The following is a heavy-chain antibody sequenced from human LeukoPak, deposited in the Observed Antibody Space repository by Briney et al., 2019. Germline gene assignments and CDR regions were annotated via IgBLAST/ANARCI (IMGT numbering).Heavy chain of an antibody. CDR3: ATHSGNYFYYFDN. CDR2: IYPGDSGT. V-gene: IGHV5-51*01. D-gene: IGHD1-26*01. CDR1: GYSFTSYW. Sequence: GESLKISCKGSGYSFTSYWIAWVRQMPGKGREWMGIIYPGDSGTRYSPSFQGQVTISADKSISTAYLQWSSLKASDTAMYYCATHSGNYFYYFDNWGQGTLVTVSS. J-gene: IGHJ4*02.